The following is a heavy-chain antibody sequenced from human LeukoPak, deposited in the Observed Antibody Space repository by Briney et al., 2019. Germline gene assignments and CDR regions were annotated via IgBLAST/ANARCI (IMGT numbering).Heavy chain of an antibody. CDR3: AKDDSGSYYPYYYYMDV. CDR1: GFTLSSYG. CDR2: LSGSGGRT. J-gene: IGHJ6*03. D-gene: IGHD1-26*01. Sequence: QAGGSLRLSCAASGFTLSSYGMSWVRQAPGKGQEWVSTLSGSGGRTYYADSVKGRFTISRDNSKNTLYLQMNSLRAEDTAVYYCAKDDSGSYYPYYYYMDVWGKGTTVTISS. V-gene: IGHV3-23*01.